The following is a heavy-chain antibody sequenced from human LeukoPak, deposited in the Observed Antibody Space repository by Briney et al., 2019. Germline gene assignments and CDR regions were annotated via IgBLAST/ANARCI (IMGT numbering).Heavy chain of an antibody. CDR2: INPNSGGT. V-gene: IGHV1-2*02. CDR3: ARAERLQYSDY. CDR1: GYTFXGYY. J-gene: IGHJ4*02. D-gene: IGHD4-11*01. Sequence: XASVTVSCKASGYTFXGYYMHWVRQAPGQGLEWMGWINPNSGGTNYAQKFQGRVTMTRDTSISTAYMELSRLRSDDTAVYYCARAERLQYSDYWGQGTLVTVSS.